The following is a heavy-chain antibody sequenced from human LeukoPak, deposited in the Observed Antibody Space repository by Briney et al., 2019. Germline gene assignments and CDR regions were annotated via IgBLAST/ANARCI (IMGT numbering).Heavy chain of an antibody. Sequence: PSQTLSLTCTVSGGSIGSDDYYWSWIRQPPGKGLEWIVYIYYSGSTYYNPSLKSRVTISVDTSKNQFSLKLSSVTAADTAVYYCARDPMPRRYCSSTSCYREGVRFDPWGQGTLVTVSS. CDR3: ARDPMPRRYCSSTSCYREGVRFDP. J-gene: IGHJ5*02. D-gene: IGHD2-2*01. V-gene: IGHV4-30-4*01. CDR1: GGSIGSDDYY. CDR2: IYYSGST.